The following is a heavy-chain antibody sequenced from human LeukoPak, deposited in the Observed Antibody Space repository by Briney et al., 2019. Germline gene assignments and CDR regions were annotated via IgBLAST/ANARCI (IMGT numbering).Heavy chain of an antibody. D-gene: IGHD1-26*01. Sequence: GGSLRLSCAASGFTFSSYAMHWVRQAPGKGLEWVAVMSYDGSNKYYADSVKGRFTISRDNSKNTLYLQMNSLRAEDTAVYYCARDRLWELLHLGWFDPWGQGTLVTVSS. V-gene: IGHV3-30-3*01. CDR2: MSYDGSNK. CDR1: GFTFSSYA. J-gene: IGHJ5*02. CDR3: ARDRLWELLHLGWFDP.